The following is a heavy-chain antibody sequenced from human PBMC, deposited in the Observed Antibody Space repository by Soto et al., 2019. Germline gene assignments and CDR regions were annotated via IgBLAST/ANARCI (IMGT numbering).Heavy chain of an antibody. D-gene: IGHD2-15*01. CDR3: ARFTDGEYCSGGTCYSKY. CDR2: INPSNGIT. J-gene: IGHJ4*02. Sequence: GASVKVSCKASGYTFTRYGISWVRQAPGQGLEWMGWINPSNGITNYAQKFQGRLIMTTDTSTSTGYMELRSLRSDDTAVYYCARFTDGEYCSGGTCYSKYWGKGTLVTVSS. CDR1: GYTFTRYG. V-gene: IGHV1-18*01.